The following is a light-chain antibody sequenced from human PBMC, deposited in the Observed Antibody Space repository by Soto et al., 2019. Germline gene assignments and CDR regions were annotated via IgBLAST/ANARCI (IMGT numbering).Light chain of an antibody. J-gene: IGKJ5*01. CDR1: QSLNTD. CDR2: VAS. CDR3: QQYKSWPPIT. V-gene: IGKV3-15*01. Sequence: EILLTQSPASLSVSPGESATLSCRASQSLNTDLAWYQQKPGQAPRLLLYVASTRATGTPTRFSGSGSGTEFTLTISSLQSEDFAIYYCQQYKSWPPITFGQGTRLEIK.